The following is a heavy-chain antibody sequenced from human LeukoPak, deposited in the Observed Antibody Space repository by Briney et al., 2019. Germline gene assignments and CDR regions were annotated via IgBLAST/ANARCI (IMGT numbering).Heavy chain of an antibody. CDR1: GFTVSSNY. CDR3: AKDSSSWYAEGYYFDY. V-gene: IGHV3-53*01. Sequence: GGSLRLSCAASGFTVSSNYMSWVRQAPGKGLEWVSVIYSGGSTYYADSVKGRFTISRDNSKNTLYLQMNSLRAEDTAVYYCAKDSSSWYAEGYYFDYWGQGTLVTVSS. D-gene: IGHD6-13*01. CDR2: IYSGGST. J-gene: IGHJ4*02.